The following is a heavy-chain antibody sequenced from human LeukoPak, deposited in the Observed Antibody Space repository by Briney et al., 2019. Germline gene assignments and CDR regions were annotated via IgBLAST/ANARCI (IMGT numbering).Heavy chain of an antibody. CDR1: GGSISSYY. V-gene: IGHV4-4*07. D-gene: IGHD2-2*01. CDR3: ARVARIVVVPAASYYFDY. CDR2: IYTSGST. J-gene: IGHJ4*02. Sequence: SETLSLTCTVSGGSISSYYWSWIRQPAGKGLEWIGRIYTSGSTNYNPSLKGRVTMSVDTSKNQFSLKLSSVTAADTAVYYCARVARIVVVPAASYYFDYWGQGTLVTVSS.